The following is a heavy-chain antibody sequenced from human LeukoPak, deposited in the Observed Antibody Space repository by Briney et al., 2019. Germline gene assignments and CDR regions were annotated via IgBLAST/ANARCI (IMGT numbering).Heavy chain of an antibody. V-gene: IGHV1-8*01. J-gene: IGHJ4*02. CDR3: ARGGYSGYDFGY. D-gene: IGHD5-12*01. Sequence: ASVKVSCKASGYTFTSYDINCVRQATGQGLEWMGWMNPNSGNTGYAQKFQGRVTMTRNTTISTAYMELSSLRSEDTAVYYCARGGYSGYDFGYWGQGTLVTVSS. CDR2: MNPNSGNT. CDR1: GYTFTSYD.